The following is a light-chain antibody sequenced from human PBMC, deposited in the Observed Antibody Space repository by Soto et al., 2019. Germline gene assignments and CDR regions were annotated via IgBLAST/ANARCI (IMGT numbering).Light chain of an antibody. CDR2: EVS. CDR3: SSYAGSTLYV. V-gene: IGLV2-8*01. J-gene: IGLJ1*01. CDR1: SSDVGGYNY. Sequence: QSVLTQPPYASGSPGQSVTISCTGTSSDVGGYNYVSWYQQHPGKAPKLMIYEVSKRPSGVPDRFSGSKSGNTASLTVSGLQAEDEADYYCSSYAGSTLYVFGTGTKVTVL.